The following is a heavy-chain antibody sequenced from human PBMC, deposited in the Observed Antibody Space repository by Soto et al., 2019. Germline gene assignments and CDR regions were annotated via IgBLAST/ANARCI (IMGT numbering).Heavy chain of an antibody. J-gene: IGHJ6*02. Sequence: PSQTLSLTCAISVDTVSTNSATWNWIRQSPSRDLEWLGRTYYRSKWYNDYGRSLQSRMTINTDTSKNQFSLQLNSVTPEDTAVYFCARGTVGLITGNGLDVWCQGATVTVFS. CDR2: TYYRSKWYN. V-gene: IGHV6-1*01. CDR3: ARGTVGLITGNGLDV. D-gene: IGHD3-16*01. CDR1: VDTVSTNSAT.